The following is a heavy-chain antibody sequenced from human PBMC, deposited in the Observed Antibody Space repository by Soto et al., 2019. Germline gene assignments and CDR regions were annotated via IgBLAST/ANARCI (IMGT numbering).Heavy chain of an antibody. CDR3: ARGRGSGSYYYYYYYMDV. CDR2: INHSGST. D-gene: IGHD3-10*01. Sequence: QVQLQQWGAGLLKPSGTLSLTCAVYGGSFSGYYWSWIRQPPGKGLEWIGEINHSGSTNYNPSLKSRVTISVDTSKNQFSLKLSSVTAADTAVYYCARGRGSGSYYYYYYYMDVWGKGTTVTVSS. J-gene: IGHJ6*03. V-gene: IGHV4-34*01. CDR1: GGSFSGYY.